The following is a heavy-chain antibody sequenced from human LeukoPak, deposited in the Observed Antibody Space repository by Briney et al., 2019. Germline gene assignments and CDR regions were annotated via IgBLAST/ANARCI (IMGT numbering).Heavy chain of an antibody. Sequence: ASVKVSCKASGYTFTNYDINWVRQATGKGLEWMGWMNPNSGNTGYAQKFQGRVTMTRNTSISTAYLELSSLRSEDTAVYYRARGRWGEAVGSWFDPWGQGTLVTVSS. D-gene: IGHD6-13*01. CDR3: ARGRWGEAVGSWFDP. V-gene: IGHV1-8*01. J-gene: IGHJ5*02. CDR1: GYTFTNYD. CDR2: MNPNSGNT.